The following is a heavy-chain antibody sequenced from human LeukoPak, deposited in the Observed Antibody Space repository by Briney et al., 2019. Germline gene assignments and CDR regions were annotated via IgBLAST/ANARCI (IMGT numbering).Heavy chain of an antibody. Sequence: QPGGSLRLSCAASGFTFSSYDMSWVRQAPGKGLEWVSAISGSGYTTYHADSVKGRFTIFGDNSKDTLYLQMNSLRVEDTAVYYCAKEGGVVVVAATPGYFDYWGQGTLVTVSS. CDR2: ISGSGYTT. V-gene: IGHV3-23*01. CDR3: AKEGGVVVVAATPGYFDY. J-gene: IGHJ4*02. CDR1: GFTFSSYD. D-gene: IGHD2-15*01.